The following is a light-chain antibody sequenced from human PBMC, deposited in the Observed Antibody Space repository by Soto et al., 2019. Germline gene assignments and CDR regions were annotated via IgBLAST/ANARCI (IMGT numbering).Light chain of an antibody. Sequence: DIQMTQFPSTLSASVGDIVTTTCRTSQGISNWLAWYRQNPGTAPNLLIYKASTLPSGVPTRISGSGSGTEFTLTISSLQPDDSATYYCQLYGDNWTCDQGTEVEIK. V-gene: IGKV1-5*03. J-gene: IGKJ1*01. CDR3: QLYGDNWT. CDR2: KAS. CDR1: QGISNW.